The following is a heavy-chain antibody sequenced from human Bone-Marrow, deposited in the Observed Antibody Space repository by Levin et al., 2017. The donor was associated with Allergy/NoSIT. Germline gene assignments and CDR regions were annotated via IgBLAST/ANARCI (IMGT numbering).Heavy chain of an antibody. V-gene: IGHV4-34*01. Sequence: SQTLSLTCAVYGGSFSGYYWSWIRQPPGKGLEWIGEINHSGSTNYNPSLKSRVTISVDTSKNQFSLKLSSVTAADTAVYYCARGLGDSGSFVYFDYWGQGTLVTVSS. CDR3: ARGLGDSGSFVYFDY. D-gene: IGHD1-26*01. CDR1: GGSFSGYY. J-gene: IGHJ4*02. CDR2: INHSGST.